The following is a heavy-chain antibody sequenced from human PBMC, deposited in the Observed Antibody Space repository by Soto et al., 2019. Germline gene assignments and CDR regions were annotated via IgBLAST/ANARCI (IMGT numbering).Heavy chain of an antibody. CDR1: GGSISSSSYY. CDR3: ARTGDCGSTNCYAFYYYGMDV. D-gene: IGHD2-2*01. CDR2: IYYSGST. Sequence: PSETLSLTCTVSGGSISSSSYYWGWIRQPPGKGLEWIGSIYYSGSTYYNPSLKSRVTISVDTSKNQFSLKLSSVTAVDTAVYYCARTGDCGSTNCYAFYYYGMDVWGQGTTVTVSS. V-gene: IGHV4-39*07. J-gene: IGHJ6*02.